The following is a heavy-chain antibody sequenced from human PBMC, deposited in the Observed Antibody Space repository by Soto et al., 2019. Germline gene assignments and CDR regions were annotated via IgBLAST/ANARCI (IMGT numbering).Heavy chain of an antibody. CDR1: GGSISTSSYY. CDR3: ARLNGDYGLDY. J-gene: IGHJ4*02. CDR2: IFYTGTT. V-gene: IGHV4-39*01. Sequence: PSETLSLTCTVSGGSISTSSYYWDWIRQPPGEGLEWIGSIFYTGTTYSNSSLKSRLTMSVDTSKNQFSLNLRSVTAADTAVYYCARLNGDYGLDYWGQGALVTVSS. D-gene: IGHD4-17*01.